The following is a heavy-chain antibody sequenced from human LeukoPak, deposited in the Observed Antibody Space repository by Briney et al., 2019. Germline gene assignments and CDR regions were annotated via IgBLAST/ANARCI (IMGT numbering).Heavy chain of an antibody. CDR3: ARAPTVVTAPRAYYFDY. Sequence: GASVKVSCKASGYTFTGYYMHWVRQAPGQGLEWMGWINPNSGGTNYAQKFQGRVTMTRDTSISTAYMELSRLRSDDTAVYYCARAPTVVTAPRAYYFDYWGQGTLVTVSS. CDR2: INPNSGGT. V-gene: IGHV1-2*02. CDR1: GYTFTGYY. D-gene: IGHD2-21*02. J-gene: IGHJ4*02.